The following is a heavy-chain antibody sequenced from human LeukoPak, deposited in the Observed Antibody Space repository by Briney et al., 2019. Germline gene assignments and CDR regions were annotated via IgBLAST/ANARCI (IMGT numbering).Heavy chain of an antibody. J-gene: IGHJ4*02. CDR3: ARWGASPNDF. CDR1: GYIFINHG. CDR2: ISAYNGRT. D-gene: IGHD3-16*01. Sequence: ASVNVSCKASGYIFINHGIAWVRQAPGQGLQYMGWISAYNGRTDYAQNLQGRGTMTTDTPTTTAYMELTSLPPDDPAVYFCARWGASPNDFWGQGTLVSVSS. V-gene: IGHV1-18*01.